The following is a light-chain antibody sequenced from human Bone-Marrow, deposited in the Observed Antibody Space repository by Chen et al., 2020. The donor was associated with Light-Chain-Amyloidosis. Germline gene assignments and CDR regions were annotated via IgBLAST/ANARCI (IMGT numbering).Light chain of an antibody. CDR2: RDT. Sequence: SYELTQPHSVSVSPGQTARITCSGDDLPTKYAYWYQQKPGQAPVLVIHRDTERPSGISERFSGSSSGTTATLTISGVQAEDEADYHCQSADSSGTYEVIFGRGTKLTVL. J-gene: IGLJ2*01. V-gene: IGLV3-25*03. CDR3: QSADSSGTYEVI. CDR1: DLPTKY.